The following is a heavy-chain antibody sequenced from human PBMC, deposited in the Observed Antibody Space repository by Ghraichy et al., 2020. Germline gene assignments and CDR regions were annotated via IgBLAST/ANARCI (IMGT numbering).Heavy chain of an antibody. V-gene: IGHV3-21*01. CDR1: GFTFGNYN. Sequence: GGSLRLSCAASGFTFGNYNMDWVRQAPGKGLEWVSSISGSGSFIYYADSVKGRFTISRDNVRCSLYLQMNSLRAGDTAVYYCARVQDIVVIPTVHGMDVWGQGTTVTVSS. CDR3: ARVQDIVVIPTVHGMDV. J-gene: IGHJ6*02. D-gene: IGHD2-2*01. CDR2: ISGSGSFI.